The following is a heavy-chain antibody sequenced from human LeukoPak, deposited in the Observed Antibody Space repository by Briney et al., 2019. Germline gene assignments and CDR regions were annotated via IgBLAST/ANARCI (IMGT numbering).Heavy chain of an antibody. CDR1: GFTFSSYA. Sequence: PGGSLRLSCAASGFTFSSYAMSWVRQAPGKGLQWVSAISGSGGSTYYSDSVKGRFTISRDNSKSTLYLQMNSLRAEDTALYYCAKDQSSGWPNYFDYWSQGTLVTVSS. CDR3: AKDQSSGWPNYFDY. CDR2: ISGSGGST. D-gene: IGHD6-19*01. J-gene: IGHJ4*02. V-gene: IGHV3-23*01.